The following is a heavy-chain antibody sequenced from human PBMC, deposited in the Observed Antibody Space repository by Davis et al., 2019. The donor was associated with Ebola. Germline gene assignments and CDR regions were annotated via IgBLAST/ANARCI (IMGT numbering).Heavy chain of an antibody. D-gene: IGHD3-10*01. V-gene: IGHV3-21*01. Sequence: GGSLRLSCAASGFMFRTSNMNWVRQAPGKGLEWVAFINGRSSHISYADSVKGRFTISRDNTDNSLYLQMNGLRDEDTAVYYCARDQVKDYYYSTFESWGQGTLVTVSS. CDR1: GFMFRTSN. CDR2: INGRSSHI. J-gene: IGHJ4*02. CDR3: ARDQVKDYYYSTFES.